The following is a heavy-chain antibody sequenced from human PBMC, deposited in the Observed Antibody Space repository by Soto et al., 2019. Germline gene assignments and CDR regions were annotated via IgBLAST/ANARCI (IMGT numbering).Heavy chain of an antibody. J-gene: IGHJ3*02. CDR3: ARDQGVAPTTSTFDI. V-gene: IGHV3-48*01. CDR2: ISSSSTTI. CDR1: GFTFSSYS. D-gene: IGHD1-26*01. Sequence: EVQLVESGGGLVQPGGSLRLSCAASGFTFSSYSMNCVRQAPGKGLEWLSYISSSSTTIYYEGSMKGRFTISRDDAKNSLYLQMNSLRVEDAAVYYCARDQGVAPTTSTFDIWGQGTMVTVSS.